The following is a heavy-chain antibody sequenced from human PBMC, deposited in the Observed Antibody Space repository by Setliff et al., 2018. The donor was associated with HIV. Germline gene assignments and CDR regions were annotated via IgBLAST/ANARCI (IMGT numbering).Heavy chain of an antibody. Sequence: PSETLSLTCATSGGSISTYYWIWIRQSPGKGLAWIGYIHYTGSTKYNPSLKSRVTMSGDTSKNHFSLKLSTVTAADTALYYCARHLDSDFWSGYTHGWNFDLWGSGTLVTVSS. V-gene: IGHV4-59*08. D-gene: IGHD3-3*01. CDR1: GGSISTYY. CDR2: IHYTGST. CDR3: ARHLDSDFWSGYTHGWNFDL. J-gene: IGHJ2*01.